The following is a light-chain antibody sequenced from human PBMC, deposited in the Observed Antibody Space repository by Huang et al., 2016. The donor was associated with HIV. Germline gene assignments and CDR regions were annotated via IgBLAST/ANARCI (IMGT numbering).Light chain of an antibody. CDR2: GAS. J-gene: IGKJ4*01. CDR3: QQYSMWPLT. CDR1: QSVRTN. Sequence: EIVLTQSPATLSVSPGERATLSCRASQSVRTNLAWYQQRPGQAPRLLIYGASTRATASPATFSGSGSGTEFTLTISSLQSEDFAVYYCQQYSMWPLTFGGGTRVEIK. V-gene: IGKV3-15*01.